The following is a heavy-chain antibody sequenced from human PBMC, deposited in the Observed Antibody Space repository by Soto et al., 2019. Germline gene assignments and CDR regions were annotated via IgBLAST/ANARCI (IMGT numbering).Heavy chain of an antibody. CDR2: ISSTTNYI. Sequence: GGSLRLSCAASGFTFSRYSMNWVRQAPGKGLEWVSSISSTTNYIYYADSMKGRSTISRDNAKNSLYLEMNSLRAEDTAVYYCARESEDLTSNFDYWGQGTLVTVSS. CDR1: GFTFSRYS. J-gene: IGHJ4*02. V-gene: IGHV3-21*06. CDR3: ARESEDLTSNFDY.